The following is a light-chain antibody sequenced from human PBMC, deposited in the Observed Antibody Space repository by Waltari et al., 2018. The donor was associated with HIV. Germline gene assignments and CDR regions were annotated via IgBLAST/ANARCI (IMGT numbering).Light chain of an antibody. CDR2: GVS. CDR1: QSIGTD. CDR3: QQYNNWPPMYT. J-gene: IGKJ2*01. Sequence: EIVMTQSPATLSVSPGERATLSCRARQSIGTDLDLYRQKPGQGPRLIIHGVSTRATGIPARFSGSGSGTEFPLTISSLQSEDFAVYSCQQYNNWPPMYTFGQGTKLEIK. V-gene: IGKV3-15*01.